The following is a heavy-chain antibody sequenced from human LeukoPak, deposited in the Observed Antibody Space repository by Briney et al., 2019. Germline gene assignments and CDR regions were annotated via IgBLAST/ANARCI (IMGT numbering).Heavy chain of an antibody. CDR3: ARGHATGCFDY. J-gene: IGHJ4*02. D-gene: IGHD1-14*01. V-gene: IGHV3-74*01. Sequence: GGSLRLSCAASGFTFSSYWIPWVRQAPGKGLVWVSRINSDGSDSIYADSVKGRFTISRDNAQNTAYLQMNSLRAEDTAIYYCARGHATGCFDYWGLGTLVTVSS. CDR1: GFTFSSYW. CDR2: INSDGSDS.